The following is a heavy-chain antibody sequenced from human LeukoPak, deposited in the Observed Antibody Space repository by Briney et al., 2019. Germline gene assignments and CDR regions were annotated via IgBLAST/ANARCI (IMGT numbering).Heavy chain of an antibody. CDR1: GYSISSGYY. Sequence: SETLSLTCTVSGYSISSGYYWSWIRQPPGKGLEWIGYIYYSGSTNYNPSLKSRVTISVETSKNQFSLKLRSVTAADTAVYYCARPLYYYGSGSYSSWGQGTLVTVSS. D-gene: IGHD3-10*01. CDR2: IYYSGST. CDR3: ARPLYYYGSGSYSS. J-gene: IGHJ4*02. V-gene: IGHV4-38-2*02.